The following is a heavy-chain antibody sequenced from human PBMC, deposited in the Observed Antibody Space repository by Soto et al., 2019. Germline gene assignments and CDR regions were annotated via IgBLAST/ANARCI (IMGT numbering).Heavy chain of an antibody. D-gene: IGHD4-17*01. CDR2: ISGSGGST. CDR1: GFTFSSYA. CDR3: AKDVTVNDYYYYMDV. V-gene: IGHV3-23*01. J-gene: IGHJ6*03. Sequence: GGSLRLSCAASGFTFSSYAMSWVHQAPGKGLEWVSAISGSGGSTYYADSVKGRFTISRDNSKNKLYLQMNSLRAEDTAVYYCAKDVTVNDYYYYMDVWGKGTTVTVSS.